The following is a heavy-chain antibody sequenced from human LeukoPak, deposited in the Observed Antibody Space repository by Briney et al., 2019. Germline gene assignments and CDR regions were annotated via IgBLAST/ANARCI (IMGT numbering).Heavy chain of an antibody. V-gene: IGHV1-2*02. Sequence: EASVKVSCKASGYTFTGYYMHWVRQAPGQGLEWMGWISPNSGGTNYAQKFQGRVTMTRDTSISTAYMELSRLRSDDTAVYYCASYSGRGEGNWFDPWGQGTLVTVSS. CDR1: GYTFTGYY. D-gene: IGHD3-10*01. J-gene: IGHJ5*02. CDR3: ASYSGRGEGNWFDP. CDR2: ISPNSGGT.